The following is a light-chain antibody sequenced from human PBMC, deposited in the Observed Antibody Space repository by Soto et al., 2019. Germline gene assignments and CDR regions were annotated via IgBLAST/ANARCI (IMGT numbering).Light chain of an antibody. CDR1: QSISNW. J-gene: IGKJ1*01. CDR2: KTS. Sequence: IRMTQSPATLSASVGDRVTLTWRASQSISNWLAWYQQKPGKDPKILIYKTSSLESGVPSRFTGSGSGTEFTLTISSLQPDDFATYYCQQYNGYRWTFGQGTRWIS. CDR3: QQYNGYRWT. V-gene: IGKV1-5*03.